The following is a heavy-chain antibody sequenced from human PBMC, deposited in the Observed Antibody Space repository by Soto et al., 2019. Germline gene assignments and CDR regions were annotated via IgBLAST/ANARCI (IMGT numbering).Heavy chain of an antibody. CDR3: ARSTQRNWNDDLLLDY. D-gene: IGHD1-20*01. CDR2: ISAYNGNT. V-gene: IGHV1-18*01. J-gene: IGHJ4*02. Sequence: ASVKVSCKASGYTFTSYGISWVRQAPGQGLEWMGWISAYNGNTNYAQKLQGRVTMTTDTSTSTAYMELRSLRSDDTAVYYCARSTQRNWNDDLLLDYWGQGTLVTVSS. CDR1: GYTFTSYG.